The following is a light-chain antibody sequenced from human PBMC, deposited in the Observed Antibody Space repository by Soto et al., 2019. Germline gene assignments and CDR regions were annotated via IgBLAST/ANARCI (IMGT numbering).Light chain of an antibody. CDR1: SSDVGSYNL. J-gene: IGLJ2*01. V-gene: IGLV2-23*02. CDR2: EVT. Sequence: QSVLTQPASVSGSPGQSITISCTGTSSDVGSYNLVSWYQQHPGKVLKLMIYEVTKRPSGVSNRFSGSKSGNTASLTISGLQAEDEADYYCCAYAGSSTFVIFGGGTKLTVL. CDR3: CAYAGSSTFVI.